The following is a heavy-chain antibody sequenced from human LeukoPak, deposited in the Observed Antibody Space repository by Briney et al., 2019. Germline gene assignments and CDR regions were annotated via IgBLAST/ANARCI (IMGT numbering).Heavy chain of an antibody. J-gene: IGHJ4*02. D-gene: IGHD2/OR15-2a*01. CDR2: ISSSSSYI. CDR3: ARGGTTLDY. Sequence: GGPLCLSCAASGFTFSSYSMNWVRKAPGKGLEWVSSISSSSSYIYYADSVKGRFTISRDNAKNSLYLQMNSLRAEDTAVYYCARGGTTLDYWGQGTLVTVSS. CDR1: GFTFSSYS. V-gene: IGHV3-21*01.